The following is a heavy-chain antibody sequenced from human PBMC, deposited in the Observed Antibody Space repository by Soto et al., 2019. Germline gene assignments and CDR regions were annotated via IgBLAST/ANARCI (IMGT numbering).Heavy chain of an antibody. D-gene: IGHD3-10*01. Sequence: DVQLVESGGGLVKPGGSLRLSCAASGFNFSTYGMNWVRQAPGKGLEWVSSISSNGSYIDYTPSVKGRFTISRDNAKNSVYLQMNSLRAEDTAVYYCGRDRSHYAGVGKIDPWGQGTLVAVSS. CDR3: GRDRSHYAGVGKIDP. CDR1: GFNFSTYG. CDR2: ISSNGSYI. J-gene: IGHJ5*02. V-gene: IGHV3-21*02.